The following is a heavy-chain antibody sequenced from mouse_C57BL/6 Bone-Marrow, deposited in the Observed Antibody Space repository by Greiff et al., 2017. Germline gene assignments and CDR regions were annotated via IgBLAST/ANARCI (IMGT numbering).Heavy chain of an antibody. Sequence: EVQRVESGGDLVKPGGSLKLSCAASGFSFSSYGMSWVRQTPDKRLEWVATISSGGSYTYYPDSVKGRFTISRDNAKNTLYLQMSSLKSEDTAMYYCARLCYGSSFDYWGQGTTLTVSS. CDR3: ARLCYGSSFDY. D-gene: IGHD1-1*01. J-gene: IGHJ2*01. V-gene: IGHV5-6*01. CDR1: GFSFSSYG. CDR2: ISSGGSYT.